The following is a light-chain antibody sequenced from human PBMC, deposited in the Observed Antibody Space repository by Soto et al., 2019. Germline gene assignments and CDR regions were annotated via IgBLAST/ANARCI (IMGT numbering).Light chain of an antibody. J-gene: IGKJ1*01. CDR1: QSVSSNS. CDR3: QQYHSSLWT. CDR2: GAS. V-gene: IGKV3-20*01. Sequence: EIVLTQSPGTLSLSPGERATLSCRASQSVSSNSLAWFQQKPGQAPRLLIYGASVRATGIPDRFSGSGSGTDFTLTISSLEPEDSAVFYCQQYHSSLWTFGQGTRVEIK.